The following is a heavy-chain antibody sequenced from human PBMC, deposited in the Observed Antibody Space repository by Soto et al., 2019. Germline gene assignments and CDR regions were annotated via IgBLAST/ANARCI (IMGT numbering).Heavy chain of an antibody. D-gene: IGHD3-10*01. CDR1: GFTFSSYS. CDR3: VRDLMVRAHENYGMAV. Sequence: PGGSLRLSCAASGFTFSSYSMNWVRQAPGKGLEWVSYISSSSSTIYYADSVKGRFTISRDNAKNSLYLQMNSLRDEDTAVYYCVRDLMVRAHENYGMAVWGQGTTVTVSS. J-gene: IGHJ6*02. CDR2: ISSSSSTI. V-gene: IGHV3-48*02.